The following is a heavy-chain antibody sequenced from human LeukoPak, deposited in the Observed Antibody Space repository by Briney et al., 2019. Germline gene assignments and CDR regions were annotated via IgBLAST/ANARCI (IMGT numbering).Heavy chain of an antibody. D-gene: IGHD1-14*01. CDR2: IYHSGSI. CDR1: GYSISSGYS. CDR3: ARAPAGYYFDY. Sequence: SETLSLTCTVSGYSISSGYSWGWIRQPPGKGLEWIGSIYHSGSIYYNPSLKSRVTISVDTSKNRFSLKLSSVTAADTAVYYCARAPAGYYFDYWGQGTLVTVSS. V-gene: IGHV4-38-2*02. J-gene: IGHJ4*02.